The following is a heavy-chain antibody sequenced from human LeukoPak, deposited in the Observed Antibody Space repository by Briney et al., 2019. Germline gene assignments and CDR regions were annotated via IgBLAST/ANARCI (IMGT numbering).Heavy chain of an antibody. CDR3: ARLVLPRLGIGSRYFDY. D-gene: IGHD7-27*01. J-gene: IGHJ4*02. Sequence: GESLKISCKGSGYSFTSYWIGWVRQMPGKGLEWMGIIYPGDSDTRYSPPFQGQVTISADKSISTAYLQWSSLKASDTAMYYCARLVLPRLGIGSRYFDYWGQGTLVTVSS. CDR2: IYPGDSDT. CDR1: GYSFTSYW. V-gene: IGHV5-51*01.